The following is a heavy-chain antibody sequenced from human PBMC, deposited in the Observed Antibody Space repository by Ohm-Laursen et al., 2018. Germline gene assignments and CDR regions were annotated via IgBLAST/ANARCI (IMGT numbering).Heavy chain of an antibody. D-gene: IGHD4-11*01. V-gene: IGHV3-23*01. CDR1: GFTFSSYA. CDR3: AKATPYNNYESRYFDF. CDR2: ISASSSTT. J-gene: IGHJ4*02. Sequence: SLRLSCAASGFTFSSYAMSWVRQAPGKGLEWVSTISASSSTTYYADSVKGRFTISRDNSKNMLYLQMNTLRAEDTAVYYCAKATPYNNYESRYFDFWGQGTLVTVSS.